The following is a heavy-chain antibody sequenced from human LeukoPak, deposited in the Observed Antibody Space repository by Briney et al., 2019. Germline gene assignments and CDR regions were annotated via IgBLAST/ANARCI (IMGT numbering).Heavy chain of an antibody. V-gene: IGHV3-64*01. J-gene: IGHJ4*02. D-gene: IGHD6-19*01. Sequence: PGGSLRLSCAASGFTFSSYNMNWVRQAPGRGLEYVSAISSNGGSTYYANSVKGRFTISRDNSKNTLYLQMGSLRAEDMAVYYCAREFSGWYRHLDYWGQGTLVTVSS. CDR2: ISSNGGST. CDR1: GFTFSSYN. CDR3: AREFSGWYRHLDY.